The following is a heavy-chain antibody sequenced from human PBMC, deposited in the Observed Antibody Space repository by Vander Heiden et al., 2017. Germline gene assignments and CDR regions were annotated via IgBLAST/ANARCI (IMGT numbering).Heavy chain of an antibody. CDR3: AKERPYYYDSGSYYWFLDV. J-gene: IGHJ2*01. V-gene: IGHV3-30*18. CDR1: GFTFSSYG. D-gene: IGHD3-22*01. CDR2: ISYDGRNK. Sequence: QVQLVESGGGVVQPGRSLRLSCAAAGFTFSSYGMHWVRQAPGKGLEWVALISYDGRNKYYADSVKGRFTISRDDSRNTLYLQMNSLRAEDTAVYYCAKERPYYYDSGSYYWFLDVWGRGILATVSS.